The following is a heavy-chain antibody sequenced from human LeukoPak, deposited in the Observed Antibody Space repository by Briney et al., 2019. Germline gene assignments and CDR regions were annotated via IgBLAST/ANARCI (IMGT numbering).Heavy chain of an antibody. Sequence: SVKVSCKASGGTFSSYAISWVRQAPGQGLEWMGGIIPIFGTANYAQKFQGRVTMTRDTSTSTVYMQLSSLRSEDTAFYYCARDLTISGYFDYWGQGTLVTVSS. D-gene: IGHD2-2*02. CDR1: GGTFSSYA. V-gene: IGHV1-69*05. J-gene: IGHJ4*02. CDR2: IIPIFGTA. CDR3: ARDLTISGYFDY.